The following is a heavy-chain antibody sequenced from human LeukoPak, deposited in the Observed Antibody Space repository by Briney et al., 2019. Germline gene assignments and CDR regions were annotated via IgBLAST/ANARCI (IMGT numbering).Heavy chain of an antibody. Sequence: ASVKVSRKACGYTFSDYAMHWVRRPPGQKFEWMGLIYSCNGDTRYSQKSQGRVTITRDTSASTAYIELRSLRSEDTAMYYCARGSTSDWPLDHWGQETLVTISS. D-gene: IGHD2-2*01. J-gene: IGHJ4*02. CDR3: ARGSTSDWPLDH. CDR2: IYSCNGDT. V-gene: IGHV1-3*01. CDR1: GYTFSDYA.